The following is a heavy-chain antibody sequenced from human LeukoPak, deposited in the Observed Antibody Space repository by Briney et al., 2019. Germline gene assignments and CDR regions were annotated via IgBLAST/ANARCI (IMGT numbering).Heavy chain of an antibody. CDR1: GFTFSDYY. Sequence: GGSLRLSCAASGFTFSDYYMSWIRQAPGKGLEWVSYISSSGSTIYYADSVKGRFTISRDNAKNSLYLQMNSLRAEDTAVYYCARHVSRYFDWLLYHRRGGSGYYYMDVWGKGTTVTISS. D-gene: IGHD3-9*01. V-gene: IGHV3-11*04. CDR2: ISSSGSTI. J-gene: IGHJ6*03. CDR3: ARHVSRYFDWLLYHRRGGSGYYYMDV.